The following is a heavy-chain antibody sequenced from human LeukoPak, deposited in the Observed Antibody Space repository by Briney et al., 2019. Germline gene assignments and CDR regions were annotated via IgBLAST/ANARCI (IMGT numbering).Heavy chain of an antibody. CDR2: IYYSGST. CDR1: GGSFSTYY. Sequence: SETLSLTCTVSGGSFSTYYWSWIRQPPGKGLEWIGYIYYSGSTNYNPSLKSRVTISVDTSKNQFSLTLNSVTAADTAVYYCARVITVRGVIFDYWGQGTLVTVSS. J-gene: IGHJ4*02. D-gene: IGHD3-16*01. CDR3: ARVITVRGVIFDY. V-gene: IGHV4-59*01.